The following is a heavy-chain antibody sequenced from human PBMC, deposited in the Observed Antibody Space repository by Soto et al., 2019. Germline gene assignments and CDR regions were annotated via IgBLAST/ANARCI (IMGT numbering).Heavy chain of an antibody. Sequence: GGSLRLSCAASGVTFSDSSMNWVRQAPGKGLEWVSYISGSSKTIYYAGSVKGRFTISRDNAKNSVYLQMNSLRDEDTAVYYCARDKKWAFDYWGQGALVTVSS. V-gene: IGHV3-48*02. J-gene: IGHJ4*02. CDR1: GVTFSDSS. D-gene: IGHD1-26*01. CDR2: ISGSSKTI. CDR3: ARDKKWAFDY.